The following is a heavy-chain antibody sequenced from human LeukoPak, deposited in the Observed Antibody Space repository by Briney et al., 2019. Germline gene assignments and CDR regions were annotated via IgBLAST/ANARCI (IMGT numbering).Heavy chain of an antibody. CDR1: GFTFSSYA. J-gene: IGHJ5*02. CDR2: ISYDGSNK. V-gene: IGHV3-30-3*01. D-gene: IGHD3-3*01. Sequence: GGSLRLSCAASGFTFSSYAMHWVRQAPGKGLEWVAVISYDGSNKYYADSVKGRFTISRDNSKNTLYLQMNSLRAEDTAVYYCAKGGDYDFWKNWFDPWGQGTLVTVSS. CDR3: AKGGDYDFWKNWFDP.